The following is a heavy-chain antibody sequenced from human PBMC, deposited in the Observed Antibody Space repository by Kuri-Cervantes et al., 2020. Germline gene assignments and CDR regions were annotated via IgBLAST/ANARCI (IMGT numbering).Heavy chain of an antibody. CDR1: GGSISSYY. Sequence: SETLSLTCTVSGGSISSYYWSWIRQPPGKGLEWIGYIYYSGSTNYNPSLKSRVTISVDTSKNQFSLKLNSVTAADTAVYYCVRDCSSTSCPLRYMDVWGKGTTVTVSS. CDR3: VRDCSSTSCPLRYMDV. J-gene: IGHJ6*03. D-gene: IGHD2-2*01. V-gene: IGHV4-59*01. CDR2: IYYSGST.